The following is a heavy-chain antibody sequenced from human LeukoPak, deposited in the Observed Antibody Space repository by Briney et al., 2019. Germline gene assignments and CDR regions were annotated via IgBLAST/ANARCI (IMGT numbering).Heavy chain of an antibody. CDR1: GFTFSSYA. D-gene: IGHD1-26*01. J-gene: IGHJ3*02. V-gene: IGHV3-30-3*01. CDR3: AKDLGGSYLDAFDI. CDR2: ISYDGSNK. Sequence: GRSLRLSCAASGFTFSSYAMHWVRQAPGKGLEWVAVISYDGSNKYYADSVKGRFTISRDNSKNTLYLQMNSLRAEDTAVYYCAKDLGGSYLDAFDIWGQGTMVTVSS.